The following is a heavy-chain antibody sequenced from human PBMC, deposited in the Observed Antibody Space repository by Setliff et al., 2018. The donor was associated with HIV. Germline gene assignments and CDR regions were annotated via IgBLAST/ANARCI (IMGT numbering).Heavy chain of an antibody. CDR2: IYYSEST. D-gene: IGHD6-13*01. CDR3: ARGKGPWGTSSRGGMDV. J-gene: IGHJ6*02. CDR1: GASIRSHY. Sequence: SETLSLTCTVSGASIRSHYWSWIRQPPGKRLEWIGNIYYSESTNYNPSLKSRVTISVDTSRNQFSLRLNSVTSADTAVYYCARGKGPWGTSSRGGMDVWGQGTTVTVSS. V-gene: IGHV4-59*11.